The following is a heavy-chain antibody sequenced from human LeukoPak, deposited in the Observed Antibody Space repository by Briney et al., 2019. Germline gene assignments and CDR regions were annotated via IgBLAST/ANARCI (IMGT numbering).Heavy chain of an antibody. J-gene: IGHJ5*02. D-gene: IGHD2/OR15-2a*01. Sequence: GGSLRLSCSASGFTFSSYAMNWVRQAPGRGLQYVSAISSNGGNTYYADSVKGRFTISRGNSKNTLYLQMSSLRAEDTAVYYCVKGPSSPIKTPTSTGWFDPWGQGTLVTVSS. V-gene: IGHV3-64D*06. CDR1: GFTFSSYA. CDR2: ISSNGGNT. CDR3: VKGPSSPIKTPTSTGWFDP.